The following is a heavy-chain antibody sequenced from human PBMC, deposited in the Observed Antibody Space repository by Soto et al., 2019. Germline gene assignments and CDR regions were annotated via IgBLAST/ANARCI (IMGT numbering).Heavy chain of an antibody. CDR3: ARSRSGAVADSFDY. CDR2: ISKDGSHK. V-gene: IGHV3-30*04. J-gene: IGHJ4*02. D-gene: IGHD3-10*01. CDR1: GFSFSRYA. Sequence: GGSLRLSCAASGFSFSRYAIHWVRQAPGKGLEWVAVISKDGSHKYYLDSVKGRFTISRDNSKNILYLQMNSLRDEDTAVYYCARSRSGAVADSFDYWGQGTLVTVSS.